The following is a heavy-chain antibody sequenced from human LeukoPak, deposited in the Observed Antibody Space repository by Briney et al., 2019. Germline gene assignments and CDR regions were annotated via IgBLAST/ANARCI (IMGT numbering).Heavy chain of an antibody. CDR3: ASSASPFQH. V-gene: IGHV3-7*01. Sequence: GGSLRLSCAASGFAFSSYWMSWVRQAPGKGLEWVANIKKDASDKYYVDSVKGRFTISRDNAKNSLFLQMNSLRAEDTAVYYCASSASPFQHWGQGTLVTVSS. CDR1: GFAFSSYW. J-gene: IGHJ1*01. CDR2: IKKDASDK.